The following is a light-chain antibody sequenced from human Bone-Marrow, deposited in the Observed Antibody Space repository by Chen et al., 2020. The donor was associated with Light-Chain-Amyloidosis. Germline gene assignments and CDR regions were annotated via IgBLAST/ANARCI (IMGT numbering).Light chain of an antibody. J-gene: IGKJ1*01. CDR3: MQALQTPRT. CDR2: LGY. CDR1: QSLLHSNGYNY. Sequence: DIVMTQSPLSLPVTPVEPASISCRSSQSLLHSNGYNYLDWYLQKPGQSPQLLIYLGYNRAYGVPDRFSGSGSGTDFTLKISRVEAEDVGVYYCMQALQTPRTFGQGTKVEIK. V-gene: IGKV2-28*01.